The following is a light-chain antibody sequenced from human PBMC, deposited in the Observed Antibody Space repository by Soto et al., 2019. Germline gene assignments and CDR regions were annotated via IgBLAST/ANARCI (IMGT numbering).Light chain of an antibody. CDR1: SSDVGAYNY. Sequence: ALTQPPSASGSPGQSVTISCSGTSSDVGAYNYVSWYQQHPGKAPRLLIYEVSQRPSGVPDRFSGSKSANTASLTVSGLQPEDEADYYCSSYAGTNNLLYVFGTGTKVTVL. J-gene: IGLJ1*01. V-gene: IGLV2-8*01. CDR2: EVS. CDR3: SSYAGTNNLLYV.